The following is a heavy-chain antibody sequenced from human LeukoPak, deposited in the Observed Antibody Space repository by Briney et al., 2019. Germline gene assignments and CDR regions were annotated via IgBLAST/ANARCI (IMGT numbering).Heavy chain of an antibody. J-gene: IGHJ4*02. CDR3: ARDPRIAEEDY. Sequence: GSLRLSCAASGFTFSSYAMSWVRQAPGKGLEWVSAISGSGGSTYYADSVKGRFTISRDNSKNTLYLQMNSLRAEDTAVCYCARDPRIAEEDYWGQGTLVTVSS. CDR1: GFTFSSYA. CDR2: ISGSGGST. D-gene: IGHD6-13*01. V-gene: IGHV3-23*01.